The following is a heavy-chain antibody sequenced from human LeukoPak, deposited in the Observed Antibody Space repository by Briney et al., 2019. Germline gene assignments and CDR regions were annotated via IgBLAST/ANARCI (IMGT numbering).Heavy chain of an antibody. CDR1: GFSVSNNY. J-gene: IGHJ4*02. CDR3: ATGRPERWLQFGAFGALRP. CDR2: ISYDGSNK. D-gene: IGHD5-24*01. V-gene: IGHV3-30*14. Sequence: GGSLRLSCAASGFSVSNNYMSWVRQAPGKGLEWVAVISYDGSNKYYADSVKGRFIIFRDNSKNTLYLQMNSLRSEDTAVYYCATGRPERWLQFGAFGALRPWGQGTLVTVSS.